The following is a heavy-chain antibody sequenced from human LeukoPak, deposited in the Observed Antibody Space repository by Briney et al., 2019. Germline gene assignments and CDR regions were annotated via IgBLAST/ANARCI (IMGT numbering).Heavy chain of an antibody. J-gene: IGHJ4*02. V-gene: IGHV3-23*01. D-gene: IGHD2-21*01. CDR2: IYENGGTT. CDR1: GFTFRSHA. Sequence: GGSLRLSCAGSGFTFRSHAMSWVRQAPEKGLEFVSGIYENGGTTYYADSVKGRFSISRDNSKNTLYLQMDSLRGEDTAVYYCAKDFRIGYSAHFDYWGQGALVTVSS. CDR3: AKDFRIGYSAHFDY.